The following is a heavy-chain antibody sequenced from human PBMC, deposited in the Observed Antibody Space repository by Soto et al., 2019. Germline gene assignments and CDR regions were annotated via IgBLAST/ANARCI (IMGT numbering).Heavy chain of an antibody. CDR1: GDSISSSNNY. CDR3: ARGRGYSYGLDP. D-gene: IGHD5-18*01. V-gene: IGHV4-30-4*01. CDR2: ISYSGTT. J-gene: IGHJ5*02. Sequence: SGTLFLTCPVSGDSISSSNNYWSWIRQPPGEGLEWIGFISYSGTTSYSPSLKSRLAISLDTSKNQFSLSLSSVTAADTAVYYCARGRGYSYGLDPWGQGTLVTVSS.